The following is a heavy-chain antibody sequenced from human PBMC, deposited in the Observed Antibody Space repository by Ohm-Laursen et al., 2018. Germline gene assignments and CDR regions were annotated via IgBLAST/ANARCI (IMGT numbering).Heavy chain of an antibody. CDR3: AREYSDDGGYRYDAFDV. CDR1: SGSFGPYY. J-gene: IGHJ3*01. D-gene: IGHD2-15*01. Sequence: GTLSLTCALYSGSFGPYYWSRIRQPPGKGLEWIGEINHRGNTNYSPSLKSRVTMSVDPSRNHFSLELTSVTAADTAVYYCAREYSDDGGYRYDAFDVWGHGTVVTVSS. V-gene: IGHV4-34*01. CDR2: INHRGNT.